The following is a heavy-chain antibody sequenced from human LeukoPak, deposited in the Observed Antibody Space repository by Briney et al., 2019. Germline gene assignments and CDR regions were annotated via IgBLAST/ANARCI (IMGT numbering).Heavy chain of an antibody. J-gene: IGHJ5*02. V-gene: IGHV4-4*02. D-gene: IGHD3-22*01. CDR3: ATVRRYYDSSGYHYSWFDP. Sequence: PSETLSLTCAVSGGSISSSNWWSWVRQPPGKGLEWIGEIYHSGSTNYNPSLKSRVTISVDKSKNQFSLKLSSVTAADTAVYYCATVRRYYDSSGYHYSWFDPWGQGTLVTVSS. CDR2: IYHSGST. CDR1: GGSISSSNW.